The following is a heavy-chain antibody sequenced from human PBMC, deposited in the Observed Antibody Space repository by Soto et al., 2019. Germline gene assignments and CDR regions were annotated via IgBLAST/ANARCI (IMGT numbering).Heavy chain of an antibody. Sequence: QVQLQESGPGLVKPSETLSLNCTVSGGSISSFYWSWVRQTPGKGLEWIGYISYSGSTNYNPSLNSRVTISVDTSKKQIALKLTSVSTADAAVYYCTRRQGSYRDQWGQGTLVTVSS. V-gene: IGHV4-59*01. CDR2: ISYSGST. J-gene: IGHJ4*02. CDR1: GGSISSFY. CDR3: TRRQGSYRDQ. D-gene: IGHD3-10*01.